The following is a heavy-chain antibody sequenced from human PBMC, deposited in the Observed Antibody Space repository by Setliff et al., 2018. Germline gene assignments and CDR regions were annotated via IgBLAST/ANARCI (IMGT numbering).Heavy chain of an antibody. CDR3: ARGTFDTSGYFPYPIGY. D-gene: IGHD3-22*01. Sequence: SETLSLTCAVYGGSFSGYYWSWIRQPPGKGLEWIGEINHSGTTYYNPSLKSRVTISLDTSKNQFSLNLSSVTAADTAVYYCARGTFDTSGYFPYPIGYWGQGTLVTAPQ. J-gene: IGHJ4*02. CDR2: INHSGTT. CDR1: GGSFSGYY. V-gene: IGHV4-34*09.